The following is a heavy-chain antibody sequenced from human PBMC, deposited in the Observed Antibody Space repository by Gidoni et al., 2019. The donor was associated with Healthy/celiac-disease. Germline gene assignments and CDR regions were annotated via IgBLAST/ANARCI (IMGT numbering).Heavy chain of an antibody. CDR2: ISGSGGST. CDR3: AKDGAYCSSTSCFFEY. J-gene: IGHJ4*02. Sequence: EVQLLESGGGLVQPGGSLRLSCAASGFHFSRYSMRWVRQAPGKGLEWVSVISGSGGSTYYADSGKGRFTISRDNSKNTLYLQMNSLRAEDTAVYYCAKDGAYCSSTSCFFEYWGQGTLVTVSS. V-gene: IGHV3-23*01. D-gene: IGHD2-2*01. CDR1: GFHFSRYS.